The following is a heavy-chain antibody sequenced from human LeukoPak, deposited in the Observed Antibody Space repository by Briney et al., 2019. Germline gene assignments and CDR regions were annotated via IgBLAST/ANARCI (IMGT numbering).Heavy chain of an antibody. CDR3: ASLIVVVPAAIIYFDY. Sequence: TSETLSLTCTVSGGSISSSSYYWGWIRQPPGKGLEWIGRIYYSGSTYYNPSLKSRVTISVDTSKNQFSLKLSSVTAADTAVYYCASLIVVVPAAIIYFDYWGQGTLVTVSS. D-gene: IGHD2-2*02. CDR2: IYYSGST. V-gene: IGHV4-39*07. J-gene: IGHJ4*02. CDR1: GGSISSSSYY.